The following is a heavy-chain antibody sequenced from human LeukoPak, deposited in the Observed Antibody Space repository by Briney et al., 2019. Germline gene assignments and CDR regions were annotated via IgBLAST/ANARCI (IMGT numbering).Heavy chain of an antibody. Sequence: GGSLRLSCAASGFTFISFAMSWVRQAPGKGLEWVSTISRTGVATYYANSVKGRFTISRDNSKNTVYLQMNSLRAEDTAVYYCAKHSHDGSAPYYEVQFDSWGQGTLVTVSS. CDR2: ISRTGVAT. CDR1: GFTFISFA. J-gene: IGHJ4*02. D-gene: IGHD3-22*01. V-gene: IGHV3-23*01. CDR3: AKHSHDGSAPYYEVQFDS.